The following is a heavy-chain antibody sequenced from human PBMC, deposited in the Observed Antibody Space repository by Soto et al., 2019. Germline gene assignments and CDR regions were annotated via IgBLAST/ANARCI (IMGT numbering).Heavy chain of an antibody. J-gene: IGHJ4*02. CDR3: AILSMSIAASSFVY. CDR1: GYTFTSYY. D-gene: IGHD6-6*01. Sequence: ASVKVSCKASGYTFTSYYMHWVLQAPGQGLEWMGIINPSGGSTSYAQKSQGRVTMTRDTSTSTVYMELSSLRSEDTAVYYCAILSMSIAASSFVYWCQGILVTVFS. CDR2: INPSGGST. V-gene: IGHV1-46*03.